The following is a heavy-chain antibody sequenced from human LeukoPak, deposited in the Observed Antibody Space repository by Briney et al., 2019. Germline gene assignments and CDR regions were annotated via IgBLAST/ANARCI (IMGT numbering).Heavy chain of an antibody. D-gene: IGHD3-9*01. V-gene: IGHV3-7*01. CDR1: GFTFSQYW. J-gene: IGHJ4*02. CDR3: ARDIPSEYYDILTGLDY. Sequence: GGSLRLSCAASGFTFSQYWMSWVRQAPGKGLEWVANIKQDGSEKYYVDSVKGRFTISRDNAKNSLYLQMNSLRAEDTAVYYCARDIPSEYYDILTGLDYWGQGTLVTVSS. CDR2: IKQDGSEK.